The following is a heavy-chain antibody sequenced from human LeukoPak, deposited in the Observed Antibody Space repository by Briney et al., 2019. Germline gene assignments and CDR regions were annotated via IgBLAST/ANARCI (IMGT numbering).Heavy chain of an antibody. CDR1: GGSFSGYY. CDR2: INHSGST. J-gene: IGHJ4*02. CDR3: ARDMYSYGYGGFDY. Sequence: SETLPLTCAVYGGSFSGYYWSWIRQPPGKGLEWIGEINHSGSTNYNPSLKSRVTISVDTSKNQFSLKLSSVTAADTAVYYCARDMYSYGYGGFDYWGQGTLVTVSS. D-gene: IGHD5-18*01. V-gene: IGHV4-34*01.